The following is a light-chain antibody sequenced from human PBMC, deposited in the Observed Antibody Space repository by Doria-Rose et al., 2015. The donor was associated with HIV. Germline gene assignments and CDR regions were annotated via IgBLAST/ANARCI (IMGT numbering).Light chain of an antibody. V-gene: IGKV3-20*01. CDR1: QSVSANY. CDR3: HQYASSRT. CDR2: GAS. Sequence: EIVLTQSPGTLSLSPGERATLSCRASQSVSANYLAWYQQRPGQSLRLLIYGASSRATDIPDRFSGSGSGTDFTLTISRLEPEDFAVYYCHQYASSRTFGQGTKVEI. J-gene: IGKJ1*01.